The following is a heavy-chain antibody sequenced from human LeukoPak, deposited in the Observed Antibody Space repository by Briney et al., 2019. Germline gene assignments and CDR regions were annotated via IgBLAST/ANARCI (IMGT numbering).Heavy chain of an antibody. V-gene: IGHV4-59*08. CDR3: ARGGGVTMVRGVPNWFDP. Sequence: SETLSLTCTVSGGSISSYYWSWLRQPPGKGLEWIGYIYYSGSTNYNPSLKSRVTISVDTSKNQFSLKLSSVTAADTAVYYCARGGGVTMVRGVPNWFDPWGQGTLVTVSS. CDR2: IYYSGST. CDR1: GGSISSYY. D-gene: IGHD3-10*01. J-gene: IGHJ5*02.